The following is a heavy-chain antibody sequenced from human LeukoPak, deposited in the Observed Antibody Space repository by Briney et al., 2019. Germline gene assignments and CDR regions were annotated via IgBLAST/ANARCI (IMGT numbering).Heavy chain of an antibody. CDR2: ISYSGST. D-gene: IGHD6-19*01. J-gene: IGHJ4*02. V-gene: IGHV4-61*01. CDR1: GYSISSGYY. Sequence: MPSETLSLACTVSGYSISSGYYWSWIRQPPGKGLEWVGYISYSGSTNYNPSLKSRVTISVDTSKNQFSLKLSSVTAAGTAIYYCARDGRAGSLFAYWGQGTLVTVSS. CDR3: ARDGRAGSLFAY.